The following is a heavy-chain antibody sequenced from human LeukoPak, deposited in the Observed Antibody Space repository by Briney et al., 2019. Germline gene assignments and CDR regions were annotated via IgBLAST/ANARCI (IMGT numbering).Heavy chain of an antibody. J-gene: IGHJ5*02. V-gene: IGHV1-24*01. CDR3: ATSPTYYYGSGSYYNVCWFDP. CDR1: GYTLTELS. D-gene: IGHD3-10*01. CDR2: FVPEDGET. Sequence: ASVKVSCKVSGYTLTELSMHWVRHAPGKGVEWRGGFVPEDGETIYAQKFQGRVTMTEDTSTDTAYMELSRLRSEETAVYDCATSPTYYYGSGSYYNVCWFDPWGQGTLVTVSS.